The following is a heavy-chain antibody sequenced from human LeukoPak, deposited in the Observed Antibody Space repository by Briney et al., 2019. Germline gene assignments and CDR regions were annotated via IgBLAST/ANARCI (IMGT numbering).Heavy chain of an antibody. CDR3: ARDHNYAFDY. J-gene: IGHJ4*02. V-gene: IGHV3-48*01. Sequence: GGSLRLSCAASGFTFSSYSMNWVRQAPGKGLEWVSYISSISGTINYADSVKGRFTISGDNARNSLFLQMNSLRAEDTAVYYCARDHNYAFDYWGQGTLATVSS. CDR2: ISSISGTI. CDR1: GFTFSSYS. D-gene: IGHD5-18*01.